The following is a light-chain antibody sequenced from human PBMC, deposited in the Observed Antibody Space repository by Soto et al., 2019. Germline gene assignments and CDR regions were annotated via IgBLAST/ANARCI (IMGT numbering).Light chain of an antibody. J-gene: IGKJ4*01. V-gene: IGKV1-39*01. CDR3: QQCHSTPLT. CDR2: GAS. CDR1: QSISSY. Sequence: DIQMTQSPSSLSASVGDRVTITCRASQSISSYLNWYQQKPGKAPKVLISGASSLQSGVPLRFSGSGSGTDFTLTISSLQSEDFASYYCQQCHSTPLTFGGGTKVDIK.